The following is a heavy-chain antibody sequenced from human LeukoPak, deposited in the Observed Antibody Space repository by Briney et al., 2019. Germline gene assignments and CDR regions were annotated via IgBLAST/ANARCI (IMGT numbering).Heavy chain of an antibody. CDR2: IYYSGST. CDR3: ARGTDWFSLDDY. J-gene: IGHJ4*02. V-gene: IGHV4-39*07. Sequence: SETLSLTCTVSGGSISSSSYYWGWIRQPPGKGLEWIGSIYYSGSTYYNPSLKSRVTISVDTSKNQFSLKLSSVTAADAAVYYCARGTDWFSLDDYWGQGTLVTVSS. D-gene: IGHD3-9*01. CDR1: GGSISSSSYY.